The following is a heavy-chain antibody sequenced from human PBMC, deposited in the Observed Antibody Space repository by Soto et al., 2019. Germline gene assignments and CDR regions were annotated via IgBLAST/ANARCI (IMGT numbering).Heavy chain of an antibody. CDR1: GGSISSSSYY. D-gene: IGHD1-26*01. V-gene: IGHV4-39*01. CDR3: ARLGQGEWELPRY. Sequence: QLQLQESGPGLVKPSETLSLTCTVSGGSISSSSYYWGWIRQPPGKGLEWIGSIYYSGSTYYNPSLKSRVTISVDTSKNQFSLKLSSVTAADTAVYYCARLGQGEWELPRYWGQGTLVTVSS. J-gene: IGHJ4*02. CDR2: IYYSGST.